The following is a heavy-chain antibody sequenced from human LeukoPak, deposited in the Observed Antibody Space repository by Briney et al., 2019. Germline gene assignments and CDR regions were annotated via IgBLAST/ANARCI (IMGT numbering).Heavy chain of an antibody. CDR1: GFTFSSYA. D-gene: IGHD3-10*01. V-gene: IGHV3-30-3*01. CDR3: ARSLRGRGYYFDY. CDR2: ISYDGSNK. J-gene: IGHJ4*02. Sequence: PGGSLRLSCAASGFTFSSYAMHWVRQAPGKGLEWVAVISYDGSNKYYADSVKGRFTISRDNSKNTLYLQMNSLRAEDTAVYYCARSLRGRGYYFDYWGQGILVTVSS.